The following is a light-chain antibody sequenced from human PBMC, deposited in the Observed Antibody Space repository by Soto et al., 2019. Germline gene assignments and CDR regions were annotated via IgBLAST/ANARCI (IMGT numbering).Light chain of an antibody. CDR2: GAS. J-gene: IGKJ1*01. Sequence: EIVLTQSPDTLSLSPGERATLSCRASQGVSSNYLAWYQQQKPGQAPRLLIYGASNRATGVPDRFSGSGSGTDFTLAISRLEPEDFGVYYCQQYGDSSWTFGQGTKVDIK. V-gene: IGKV3-20*01. CDR3: QQYGDSSWT. CDR1: QGVSSNY.